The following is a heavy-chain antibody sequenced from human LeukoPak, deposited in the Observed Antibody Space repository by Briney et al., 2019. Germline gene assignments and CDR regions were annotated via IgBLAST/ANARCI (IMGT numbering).Heavy chain of an antibody. V-gene: IGHV3-48*02. D-gene: IGHD3-22*01. CDR3: ARDYDSCGYYRGDF. CDR2: ITSSGSTI. Sequence: GGSLRLSCAASGFTFSNAWMSWVRQAPGQGLEWVSYITSSGSTIYYADSVKGRFTISRDNAKNSLYLQMNSLRDEDTAVYYCARDYDSCGYYRGDFGGQGTLVTVSS. CDR1: GFTFSNAW. J-gene: IGHJ4*02.